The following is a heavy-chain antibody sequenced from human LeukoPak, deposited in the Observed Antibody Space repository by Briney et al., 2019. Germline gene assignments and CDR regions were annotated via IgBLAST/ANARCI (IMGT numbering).Heavy chain of an antibody. CDR1: GYTFTSYG. J-gene: IGHJ6*02. CDR3: ARGGPTPTGWFGELLPNFNDPYGMDV. CDR2: ISAYNGNT. D-gene: IGHD3-10*01. V-gene: IGHV1-18*01. Sequence: ASVKVSCKASGYTFTSYGMSWVRQAPGQGLEWMGWISAYNGNTNYAQKLQGRVTMTTDKSTSTAYMELRSVRSDDTAVYYCARGGPTPTGWFGELLPNFNDPYGMDVWGQGTTVTVSS.